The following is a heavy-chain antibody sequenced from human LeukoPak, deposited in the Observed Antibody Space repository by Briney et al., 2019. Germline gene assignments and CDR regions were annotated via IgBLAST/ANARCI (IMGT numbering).Heavy chain of an antibody. CDR1: RFTFSRFW. CDR2: IKQDGSEK. V-gene: IGHV3-7*01. CDR3: AVVDTAMVRATLYYMDV. Sequence: GGSLRLSCVASRFTFSRFWMTWVRQAPGQGLEWVASIKQDGSEKFYLDSVKGRFSISRDNAKNSLYLQMNSLRAEDTVVYYCAVVDTAMVRATLYYMDVWGKGTTVTVSS. J-gene: IGHJ6*03. D-gene: IGHD5-18*01.